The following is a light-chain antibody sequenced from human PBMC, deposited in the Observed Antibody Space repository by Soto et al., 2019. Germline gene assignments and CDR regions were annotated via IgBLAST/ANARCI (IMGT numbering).Light chain of an antibody. Sequence: DIQMTQSPSTLSASVGDRVTITCRVSQSIDNWLAWYQQKPGKVPNLLIYKASNLESGVPSRFSGSGSGTEFTLTISTLQPDDFATYYCQQYKSYRTFGQGTKVEIK. CDR3: QQYKSYRT. V-gene: IGKV1-5*03. CDR1: QSIDNW. CDR2: KAS. J-gene: IGKJ1*01.